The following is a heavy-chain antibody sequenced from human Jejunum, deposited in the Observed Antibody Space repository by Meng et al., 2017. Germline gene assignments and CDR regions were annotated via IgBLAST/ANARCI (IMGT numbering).Heavy chain of an antibody. CDR2: ISPTSSHL. CDR1: GLTFNSHS. CDR3: AINGYGEAY. J-gene: IGHJ4*02. Sequence: GGFLRLSCAASGLTFNSHSMNWVRQAPGKGLEWVSSISPTSSHLLYADSVKGRFTISRDNTKSSLALQLNSLRAEDSAVYYCAINGYGEAYWGPGTLVTVSS. V-gene: IGHV3-21*01. D-gene: IGHD4-17*01.